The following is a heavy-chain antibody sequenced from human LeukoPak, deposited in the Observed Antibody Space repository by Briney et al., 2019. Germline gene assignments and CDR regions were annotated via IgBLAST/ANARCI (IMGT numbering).Heavy chain of an antibody. CDR3: ARRRGYSYPHFDY. Sequence: GESLRISCEGSGYSLTSYWISWVRQMPGKGLEWMGRIDPSDSYTNYSPSFQGHVTISADKSISTAYLQWSSLKASDTAMYYCARRRGYSYPHFDYWGQGTLVTVSS. J-gene: IGHJ4*02. V-gene: IGHV5-10-1*01. D-gene: IGHD5-18*01. CDR1: GYSLTSYW. CDR2: IDPSDSYT.